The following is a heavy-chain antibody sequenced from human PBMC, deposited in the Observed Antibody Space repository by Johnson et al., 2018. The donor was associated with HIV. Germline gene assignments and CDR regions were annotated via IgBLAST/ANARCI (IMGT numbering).Heavy chain of an antibody. J-gene: IGHJ3*02. Sequence: QVQLVESGGGLIQPGGSLRLSCAASGFTVSSNCMSWVRQAPGKGLEWVAGMWYDGTKKNYADSVKGRFTISRDNSKNTLHLQMNGLRAEDTAVYYCARTPSLPGAFDIWGQGTMVTVSS. CDR3: ARTPSLPGAFDI. V-gene: IGHV3-33*08. CDR2: MWYDGTKK. CDR1: GFTVSSNC.